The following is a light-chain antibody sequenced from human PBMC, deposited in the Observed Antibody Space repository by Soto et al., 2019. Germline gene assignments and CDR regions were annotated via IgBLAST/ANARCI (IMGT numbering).Light chain of an antibody. CDR2: GAS. V-gene: IGKV3-20*01. CDR3: QQYDNSPTWT. J-gene: IGKJ1*01. Sequence: EIVLTQSPGTLSLSPGERATLSCRASQSVSSSSLAWYQQKPGQAPRLLIYGASSRATGIPDRFSGSGSGTDVTLTISRLEPEDFAVYYCQQYDNSPTWTFGQGTKVEIK. CDR1: QSVSSSS.